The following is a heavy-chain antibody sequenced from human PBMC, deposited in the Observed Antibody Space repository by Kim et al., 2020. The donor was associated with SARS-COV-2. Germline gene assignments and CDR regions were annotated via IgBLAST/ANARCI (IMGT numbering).Heavy chain of an antibody. CDR1: GGSISSDGYY. Sequence: SETLSLTCTVSGGSISSDGYYWSWIRQLPGKGLKWIAYIYHSGSTYSNPSFKSRVTISVDTSKNQVSLKLSSVTAADTAVYYCARVNTDHWDKSGYLVADAFDLWGQGTMVTVSS. D-gene: IGHD3-22*01. CDR3: ARVNTDHWDKSGYLVADAFDL. CDR2: IYHSGST. J-gene: IGHJ3*01. V-gene: IGHV4-31*03.